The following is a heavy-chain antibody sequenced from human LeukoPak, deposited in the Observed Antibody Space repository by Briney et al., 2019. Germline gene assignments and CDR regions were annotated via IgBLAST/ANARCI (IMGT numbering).Heavy chain of an antibody. D-gene: IGHD4-17*01. Sequence: PSETLSLTCAVYGGSFSGYYWSWIRQPPGKGLEWIGEINHSGSTNYNPSLKSRVTISVDTSKNQFSLKLSSVTAADTAVYYCARVTTVTTYADYWGQGTLVTVSS. CDR1: GGSFSGYY. CDR2: INHSGST. J-gene: IGHJ4*02. CDR3: ARVTTVTTYADY. V-gene: IGHV4-34*01.